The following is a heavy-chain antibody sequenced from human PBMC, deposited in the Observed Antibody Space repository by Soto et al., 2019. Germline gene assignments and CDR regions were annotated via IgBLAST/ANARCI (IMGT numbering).Heavy chain of an antibody. D-gene: IGHD3-10*01. CDR3: ARDREDGSGTKYNWFDS. V-gene: IGHV1-69*01. Sequence: QMQLVQSGAEVKKPGSSVKVSCKASGGTFGNLGISWLRQAPGQGLEWMGGTIPIFDTPHYAEKSRDRLTIAADATSTAYMEVTSLSSEDTATYYCARDREDGSGTKYNWFDSWGQGTLVTVSS. CDR1: GGTFGNLG. J-gene: IGHJ5*01. CDR2: TIPIFDTP.